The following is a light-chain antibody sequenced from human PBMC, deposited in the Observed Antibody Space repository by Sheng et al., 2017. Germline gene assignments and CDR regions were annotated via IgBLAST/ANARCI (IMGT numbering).Light chain of an antibody. CDR1: QRISSY. V-gene: IGKV1-17*01. CDR3: LQHNSYPRT. CDR2: SAS. J-gene: IGKJ1*01. Sequence: DIQMTQSPSSLSASVGDRVTIACRASQRISSYLNWYQQKPGKVPKRLIYSASILESGVPSRFSGSGSGTEFTLTISSLQPEDFATYYCLQHNSYPRTFGQGTKVEIK.